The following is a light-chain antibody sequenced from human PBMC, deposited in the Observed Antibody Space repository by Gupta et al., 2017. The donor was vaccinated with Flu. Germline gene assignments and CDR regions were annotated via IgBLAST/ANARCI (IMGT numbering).Light chain of an antibody. Sequence: DIQMTQSPPSLSASVGDRVTITCRASQNINTFLHWYQQKPGRAPKLLIYAAYRLKSGVPSRFSGSGSGTDFTLTISRLQPEDFATYYCQHSYRTPYTFGQGTKLEIK. J-gene: IGKJ2*01. CDR3: QHSYRTPYT. CDR2: AAY. V-gene: IGKV1-39*01. CDR1: QNINTF.